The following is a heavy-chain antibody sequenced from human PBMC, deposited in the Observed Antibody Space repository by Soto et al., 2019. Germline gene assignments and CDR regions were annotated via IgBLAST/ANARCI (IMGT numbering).Heavy chain of an antibody. J-gene: IGHJ4*02. Sequence: GGSLRLSCAASGFTFSSYWMHWVRQAPGKGLVWVSRMDSDGSSTSYADSVKGRFTISRDNAKNTLYLQMNSLRAEDTAVYYCARVRMYSGSYSGPLDYWGQGTLVTVSS. CDR2: MDSDGSST. CDR3: ARVRMYSGSYSGPLDY. V-gene: IGHV3-74*01. D-gene: IGHD1-26*01. CDR1: GFTFSSYW.